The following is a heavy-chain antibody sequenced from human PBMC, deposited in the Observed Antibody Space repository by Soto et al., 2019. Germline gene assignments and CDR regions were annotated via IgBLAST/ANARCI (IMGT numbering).Heavy chain of an antibody. CDR2: INHSGST. V-gene: IGHV4-34*01. Sequence: QVQLQQWGAGLLKPSETLSLTCAVYGGSFSGYYWSWIRQPPGKGLEWIGEINHSGSTNYNPSLKSRVTISVDTSKNQFSLKLSSVTAADTAVYYCARRGYCSSTSCYMAHYYFDYWGQGTLVTVSS. J-gene: IGHJ4*02. CDR1: GGSFSGYY. CDR3: ARRGYCSSTSCYMAHYYFDY. D-gene: IGHD2-2*02.